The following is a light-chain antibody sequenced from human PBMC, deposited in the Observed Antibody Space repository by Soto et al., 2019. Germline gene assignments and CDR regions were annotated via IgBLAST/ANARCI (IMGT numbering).Light chain of an antibody. CDR3: QQYGTSPVP. Sequence: EVLLTHSPGTLALSPGERATLFCRASQSVSSTYLAWYQQIPGQAPRLLIYAASSRATGIPDRFSGSGSGTDFTLTISSLEPEHLAVYYCQQYGTSPVPFGQGTKVDIK. CDR1: QSVSSTY. J-gene: IGKJ1*01. V-gene: IGKV3-20*01. CDR2: AAS.